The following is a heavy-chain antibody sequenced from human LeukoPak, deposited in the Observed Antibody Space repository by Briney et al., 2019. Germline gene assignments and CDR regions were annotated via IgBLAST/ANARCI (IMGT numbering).Heavy chain of an antibody. Sequence: SQTLSLTCAVSGGSISSGGYSWSWIRQPPGKGLEWIGYIYHSGSTYYNPSLKSRVTISVDRSKNQFSLKLSSVTAADTAVYYCARRWYYDYVWGSYRLDYWGQGTLVTVSS. CDR3: ARRWYYDYVWGSYRLDY. D-gene: IGHD3-16*02. CDR1: GGSISSGGYS. V-gene: IGHV4-30-2*01. J-gene: IGHJ4*02. CDR2: IYHSGST.